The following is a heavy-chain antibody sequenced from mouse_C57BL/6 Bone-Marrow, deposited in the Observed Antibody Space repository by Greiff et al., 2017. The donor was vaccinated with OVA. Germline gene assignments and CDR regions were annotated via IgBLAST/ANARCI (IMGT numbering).Heavy chain of an antibody. CDR1: GYTFTSYW. J-gene: IGHJ2*01. Sequence: QVHVKQPGAELVKPGASVKLSCKASGYTFTSYWMHWVKQRPGQGLEWIGMIHPNSGSTNYNEKFKSKATLTVDKSSSTAYMQLSSLTSEDSAVYYCAITTVVADYWGQGTTLTVSS. V-gene: IGHV1-64*01. CDR2: IHPNSGST. D-gene: IGHD1-1*01. CDR3: AITTVVADY.